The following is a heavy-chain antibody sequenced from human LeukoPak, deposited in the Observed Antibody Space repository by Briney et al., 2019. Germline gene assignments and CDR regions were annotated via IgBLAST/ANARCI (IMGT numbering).Heavy chain of an antibody. CDR3: ARMSHVLLWFGEFRGWFDP. J-gene: IGHJ5*02. CDR1: GGSFSSYY. Sequence: PSETLSLTCAVYGGSFSSYYWSWIRQPPGKGLEWIGYIYYSGSTNYNPSLKSRVTISVDTSKNQFSLKLSSVTAADTAVYYCARMSHVLLWFGEFRGWFDPWGQGTLVTVSS. CDR2: IYYSGST. V-gene: IGHV4-59*01. D-gene: IGHD3-10*01.